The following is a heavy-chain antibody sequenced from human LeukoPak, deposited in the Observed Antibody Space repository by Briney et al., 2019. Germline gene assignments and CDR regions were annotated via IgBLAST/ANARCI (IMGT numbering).Heavy chain of an antibody. CDR1: GGSISSLY. CDR2: IYSSGSA. J-gene: IGHJ4*02. CDR3: ARGPGGATREGFDY. D-gene: IGHD1-26*01. V-gene: IGHV4-4*07. Sequence: SETLSLTCTVSGGSISSLYWSWLRQPAGKGVEWIGRIYSSGSADYNPSLKGRVTMSVDTSKSQFSLRVSSVAAADTAVYYCARGPGGATREGFDYWGQGTLVTVSS.